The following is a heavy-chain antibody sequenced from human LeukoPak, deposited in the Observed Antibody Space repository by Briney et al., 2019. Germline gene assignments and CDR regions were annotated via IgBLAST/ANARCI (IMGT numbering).Heavy chain of an antibody. CDR1: GFTFSDYW. Sequence: GGSLRLSCAASGFTFSDYWMRWVRQGPGKGPEWLSRTSKDGSDTFYADAAKGRFTASRDNAKNTVYLQVTNVRPDDTAVYYCARGGYSGSYYRFSWGQGTVVTVAS. V-gene: IGHV3-74*01. CDR3: ARGGYSGSYYRFS. J-gene: IGHJ4*02. D-gene: IGHD6-25*01. CDR2: TSKDGSDT.